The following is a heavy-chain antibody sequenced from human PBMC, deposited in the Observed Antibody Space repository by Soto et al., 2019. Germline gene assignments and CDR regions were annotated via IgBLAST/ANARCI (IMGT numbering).Heavy chain of an antibody. CDR2: IYWDDDK. D-gene: IGHD2-2*01. J-gene: IGHJ6*02. Sequence: QITLKESGPPLVKSTQTLTLTCTFSGFSVTTSGASVAWIRQPPGKALEWLALIYWDDDKRYSPPLKTRLSITKDTSKNQVVLTMTNLDPVDTATYYCAHASTSHHQAMDVWGQGTTVTVSS. CDR1: GFSVTTSGAS. V-gene: IGHV2-5*02. CDR3: AHASTSHHQAMDV.